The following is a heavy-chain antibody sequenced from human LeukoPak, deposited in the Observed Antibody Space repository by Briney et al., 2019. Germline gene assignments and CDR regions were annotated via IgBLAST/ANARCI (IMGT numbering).Heavy chain of an antibody. J-gene: IGHJ2*01. CDR2: ISSSSSTI. D-gene: IGHD4-17*01. CDR3: ARGATVTTIWNFDL. CDR1: GFTFSSYS. V-gene: IGHV3-48*04. Sequence: GGSLRLSCAASGFTFSSYSMNWVRQAPGKRLEWVSYISSSSSTIYYADSVKGRFTISRDNAKNSLYLQMNSLRAEDTAVYYCARGATVTTIWNFDLWGRGTLVTVSS.